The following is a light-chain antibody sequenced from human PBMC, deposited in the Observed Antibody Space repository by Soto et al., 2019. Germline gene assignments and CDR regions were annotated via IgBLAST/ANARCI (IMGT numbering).Light chain of an antibody. V-gene: IGLV1-44*01. CDR3: AAWEDSLNGVV. CDR1: SSNIGSNT. Sequence: QSVMTQRPSASGTPGQRVTISCSGSSSNIGSNTVNWYQQLQGTAPKLLIYSNNQRPSGVTDRFSGSKSGTSASLAISGLQSEDEADYYCAAWEDSLNGVVFGGGTKLTVL. J-gene: IGLJ2*01. CDR2: SNN.